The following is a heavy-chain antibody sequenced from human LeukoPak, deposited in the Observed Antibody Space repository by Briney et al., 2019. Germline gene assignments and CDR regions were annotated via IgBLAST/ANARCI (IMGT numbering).Heavy chain of an antibody. J-gene: IGHJ4*02. V-gene: IGHV3-9*01. D-gene: IGHD2-15*01. CDR2: ISWNSGSI. Sequence: GGSLRLSCAASGFTFDDYAMHWVRQAPGKGLEWVSGISWNSGSIGYADSVKGRFTISRDNAKNSLYLQMNSLRAEDTALYYCAKVGFGCSGGSRYSALFWFDYWGQGTLVTVSS. CDR3: AKVGFGCSGGSRYSALFWFDY. CDR1: GFTFDDYA.